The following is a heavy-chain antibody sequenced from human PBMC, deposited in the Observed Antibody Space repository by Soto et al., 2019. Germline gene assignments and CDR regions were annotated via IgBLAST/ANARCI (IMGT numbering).Heavy chain of an antibody. Sequence: QVHLVQSGAEVKKPGASVKVSCKTSGYTFTNNVIHWVRQAPGQRLEWMGWVNAGNDNTKWSREFQGRLTLTKDTAATTAYRELSSLTSEDTAIYCCAREGPYGDSRFDYWGQGTLVTVSS. D-gene: IGHD2-21*02. J-gene: IGHJ4*02. V-gene: IGHV1-3*01. CDR3: AREGPYGDSRFDY. CDR1: GYTFTNNV. CDR2: VNAGNDNT.